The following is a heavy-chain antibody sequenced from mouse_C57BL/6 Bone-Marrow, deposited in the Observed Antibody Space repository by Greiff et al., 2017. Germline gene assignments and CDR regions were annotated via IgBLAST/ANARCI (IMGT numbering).Heavy chain of an antibody. CDR1: GFNIKNTY. CDR2: IDPANGNT. Sequence: EVKLQESVAELVRPGASVKLSCTASGFNIKNTYMHWVKQRPEQGLEWIGRIDPANGNTKYAPKFQGKATITADTSSNTAYLQLSSLTSEDTAIYYGARSVYYYGSSYGDGGQGTTLTVSS. CDR3: ARSVYYYGSSYGD. J-gene: IGHJ2*01. V-gene: IGHV14-3*01. D-gene: IGHD1-1*01.